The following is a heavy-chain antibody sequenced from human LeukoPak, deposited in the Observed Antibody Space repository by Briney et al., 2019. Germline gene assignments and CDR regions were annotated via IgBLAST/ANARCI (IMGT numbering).Heavy chain of an antibody. V-gene: IGHV3-7*03. D-gene: IGHD3-22*01. CDR1: GFTVSSSY. CDR2: IKQDGSEI. J-gene: IGHJ4*02. CDR3: AKDSRGYQDYFDY. Sequence: GGSLRLSCAASGFTVSSSYMSWVRQAPGKGLEWVANIKQDGSEIYYVDSVKGRFTISRDNAKNSLYLQMNSLRAEDTAVYYCAKDSRGYQDYFDYWGQGTQVTVSS.